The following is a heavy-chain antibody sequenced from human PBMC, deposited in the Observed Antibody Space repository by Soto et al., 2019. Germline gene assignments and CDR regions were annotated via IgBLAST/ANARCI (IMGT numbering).Heavy chain of an antibody. J-gene: IGHJ6*02. CDR1: GFTFSDYY. CDR2: ISSSGDRT. D-gene: IGHD6-6*01. CDR3: ARDLAAARPGYYSYGLDV. V-gene: IGHV3-11*01. Sequence: QAQLVESGGGLVKPGGSLRLSCAASGFTFSDYYMSWIRQAPGKGLEWVSYISSSGDRTYYADSVKGRFIISRDNAKNSLSLQMDSLRAEDTAVYYCARDLAAARPGYYSYGLDVWGQGTTVTVSS.